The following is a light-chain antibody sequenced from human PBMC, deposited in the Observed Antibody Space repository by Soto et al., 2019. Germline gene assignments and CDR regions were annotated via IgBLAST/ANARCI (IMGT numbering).Light chain of an antibody. J-gene: IGKJ1*01. CDR3: QQYESYSAT. V-gene: IGKV1-5*01. CDR2: DVS. CDR1: QSVSGW. Sequence: DIQMTQFPSTLSASIGDTITITCRASQSVSGWLAWYQQKPGKAPKLLIYDVSSLRRGVPLRFSGSGSGTEFPLSIVSLQADDFATYYCQQYESYSATFVQGTKVEVE.